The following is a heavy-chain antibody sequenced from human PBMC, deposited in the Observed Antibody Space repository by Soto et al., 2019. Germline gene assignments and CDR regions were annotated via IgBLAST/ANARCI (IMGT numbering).Heavy chain of an antibody. J-gene: IGHJ6*02. CDR3: ARIVVVPAAENYYYYGMDV. CDR1: GYSFTSYW. CDR2: IDPSDSYT. V-gene: IGHV5-10-1*01. D-gene: IGHD2-2*01. Sequence: PGESLKISCKGSGYSFTSYWISWVRQMPGKGLEWMGRIDPSDSYTNYSPSFQGHVTISADKSISTAYLQWSSLKASDTAMYYCARIVVVPAAENYYYYGMDVWDQGTTVTVSS.